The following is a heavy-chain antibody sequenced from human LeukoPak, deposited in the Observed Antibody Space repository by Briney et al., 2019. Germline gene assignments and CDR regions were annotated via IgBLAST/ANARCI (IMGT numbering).Heavy chain of an antibody. CDR3: ARDFFHPLTIRNPIDY. D-gene: IGHD3-3*01. Sequence: GGSLRLSCAASGFTFSRYSMTWVRQAPGKGLEWISFISSSRSTTYYADSVKGRFTISRDNSKNTLYLQMNSLRAEDTAVYYCARDFFHPLTIRNPIDYWGQGTLVTVSS. J-gene: IGHJ4*02. CDR1: GFTFSRYS. V-gene: IGHV3-48*01. CDR2: ISSSRSTT.